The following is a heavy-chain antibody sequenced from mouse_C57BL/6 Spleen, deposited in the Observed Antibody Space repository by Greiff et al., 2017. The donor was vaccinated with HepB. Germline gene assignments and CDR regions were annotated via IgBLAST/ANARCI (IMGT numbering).Heavy chain of an antibody. Sequence: QVQLQQPGAELVKPGASVKLSCKASGYTFTSYWMQWVKQRPGQGLEWIGEIDPSDSYTNYNQKFKGKATLTVDTSSITAYMQLSSLTSEDSAVYYCARKSNSAMDYWGQGTSVTVSS. CDR2: IDPSDSYT. CDR3: ARKSNSAMDY. V-gene: IGHV1-50*01. J-gene: IGHJ4*01. D-gene: IGHD1-3*01. CDR1: GYTFTSYW.